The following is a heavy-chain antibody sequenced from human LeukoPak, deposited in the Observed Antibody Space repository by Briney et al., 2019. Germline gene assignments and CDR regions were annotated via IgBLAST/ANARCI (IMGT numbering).Heavy chain of an antibody. CDR3: ARQMYRFDSVHFSGFYGRFDS. D-gene: IGHD3-22*01. CDR2: IYPGDSEN. Sequence: GESLKISCKASGYNFTNCWIGWVRQMPGKGLEWMGIIYPGDSENRNSPSFQGQVTISVDKSINTAYLQWSSLKASDTAMYYCARQMYRFDSVHFSGFYGRFDSWGQGTLVTVSS. J-gene: IGHJ4*02. V-gene: IGHV5-51*01. CDR1: GYNFTNCW.